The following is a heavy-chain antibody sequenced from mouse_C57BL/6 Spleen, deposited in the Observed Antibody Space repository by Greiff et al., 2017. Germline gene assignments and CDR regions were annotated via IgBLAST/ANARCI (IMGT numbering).Heavy chain of an antibody. Sequence: QVNLQQPGPELVKPGASVKLSCKASGYTFTSYWMHWVKQRHGPGLDWIGIINPSSGGTNYNEKFKSKATLTVDKSSRTAYMQRSSLTSEDSSVYYCARGATPLPMDDWGPGTSVTVSS. V-gene: IGHV1-53*01. CDR3: ARGATPLPMDD. J-gene: IGHJ4*01. CDR1: GYTFTSYW. D-gene: IGHD1-1*01. CDR2: INPSSGGT.